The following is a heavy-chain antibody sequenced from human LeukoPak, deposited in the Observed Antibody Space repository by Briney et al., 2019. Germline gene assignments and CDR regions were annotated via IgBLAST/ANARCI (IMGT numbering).Heavy chain of an antibody. CDR2: INPSGGST. Sequence: AASVKVSCKASGYTFTSYYMHWVRQAPGQGLEWMGIINPSGGSTSYAQKLQGRVTMTTDTSTSTAYMELRSLRSDDTAVYYCARFYYYGSGSYDYWGQGTLVTVSS. V-gene: IGHV1-46*01. D-gene: IGHD3-10*01. J-gene: IGHJ4*02. CDR1: GYTFTSYY. CDR3: ARFYYYGSGSYDY.